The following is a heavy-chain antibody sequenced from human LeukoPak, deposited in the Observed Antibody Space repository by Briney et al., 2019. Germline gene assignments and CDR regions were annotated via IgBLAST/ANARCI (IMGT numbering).Heavy chain of an antibody. J-gene: IGHJ5*01. V-gene: IGHV4-59*12. Sequence: SETLSLTCTVSGDSISNAYWSWIRQPAGKALEWSGYIYYSGIIKYNPSLKSRATISVDTSQNQFSLKLSSVTAADTAVYYCARYTAVPSAYNWFDSWGQGILVTVSS. CDR1: GDSISNAY. D-gene: IGHD4-11*01. CDR3: ARYTAVPSAYNWFDS. CDR2: IYYSGII.